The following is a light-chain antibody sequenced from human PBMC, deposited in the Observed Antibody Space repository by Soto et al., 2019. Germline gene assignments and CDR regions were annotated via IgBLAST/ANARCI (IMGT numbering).Light chain of an antibody. Sequence: DIQMTQSPSTLSASVGDRVTITCRASQSISSWWAWYQQKPGKAPKLLIYDASSLESGVPSRFSGSGSGTEFTLTFSSLQPDDFATYYCQQFARTFGQGTKVEIK. CDR1: QSISSW. J-gene: IGKJ1*01. CDR2: DAS. V-gene: IGKV1-5*01. CDR3: QQFART.